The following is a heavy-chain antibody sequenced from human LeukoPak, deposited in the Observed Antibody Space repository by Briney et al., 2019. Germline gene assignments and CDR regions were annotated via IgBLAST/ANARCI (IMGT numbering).Heavy chain of an antibody. V-gene: IGHV3-48*02. D-gene: IGHD3-22*01. Sequence: GGSLRLSCAASGFTFSSSHMNWVRQAPGKGLEWLSFISSSSTTIYYADSVKGRFTISRDDAKNSPYLQMNSLRDEDTAVYYCARDYYDSSGIDYWGQGTPVTVSS. CDR2: ISSSSTTI. J-gene: IGHJ4*02. CDR3: ARDYYDSSGIDY. CDR1: GFTFSSSH.